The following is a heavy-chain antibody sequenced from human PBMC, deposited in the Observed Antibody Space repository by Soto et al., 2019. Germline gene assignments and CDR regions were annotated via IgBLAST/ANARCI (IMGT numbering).Heavy chain of an antibody. D-gene: IGHD3-16*01. CDR3: ARENDFGGGPRVVFDP. CDR1: GFNFSDYQ. J-gene: IGHJ5*02. V-gene: IGHV3-11*06. CDR2: ISSGLIYT. Sequence: GGSLRLSCAASGFNFSDYQMSWIRQAPGKGLECIAFISSGLIYTNYTDSVKGRFTISSDNAKNSLYLQMNSLRVEDTAIYYWARENDFGGGPRVVFDPWGGGTLVTVSS.